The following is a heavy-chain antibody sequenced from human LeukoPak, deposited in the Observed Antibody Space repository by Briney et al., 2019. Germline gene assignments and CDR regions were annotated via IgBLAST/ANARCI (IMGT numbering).Heavy chain of an antibody. J-gene: IGHJ5*02. D-gene: IGHD2-8*01. Sequence: SETLSLTCAVSGYSISSGYYWGWIRQPPGKGLEWIGSIYHSGSTYYNPSLKSRVTISVDTSKNQFSLKLSSVTAADTAVYYCARVWNHWGQGTLVTVSS. CDR2: IYHSGST. V-gene: IGHV4-38-2*01. CDR1: GYSISSGYY. CDR3: ARVWNH.